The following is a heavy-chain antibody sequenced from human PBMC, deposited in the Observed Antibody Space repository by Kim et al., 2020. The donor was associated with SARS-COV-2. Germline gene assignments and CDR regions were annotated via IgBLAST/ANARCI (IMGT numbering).Heavy chain of an antibody. D-gene: IGHD2-2*01. CDR1: GFTFSNAW. CDR2: IKSKTDGGTT. Sequence: GGSLRLSCAASGFTFSNAWMSWVRQAPGKGLEWVGRIKSKTDGGTTDYAAPVKGRFTISRDDSKNTLYLQMNSLKTEDTAVYYCTTGLISVVVVPAAMIARFDYWGQGTLVTVSS. J-gene: IGHJ4*02. V-gene: IGHV3-15*01. CDR3: TTGLISVVVVPAAMIARFDY.